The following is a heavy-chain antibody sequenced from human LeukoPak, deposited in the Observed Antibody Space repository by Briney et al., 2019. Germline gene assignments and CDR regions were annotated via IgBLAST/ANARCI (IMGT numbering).Heavy chain of an antibody. Sequence: ASVMVSCKASGYTFNTYDIHWVRQAAGQGLEWMGWVNPNSGNSGYEQMFQGRVTITMNTSITTAYLGLDDLTSEDTAVYYCARPYCSSKTCKRWFDPWGQGTLVTVSS. CDR3: ARPYCSSKTCKRWFDP. V-gene: IGHV1-8*03. D-gene: IGHD2-2*01. CDR1: GYTFNTYD. CDR2: VNPNSGNS. J-gene: IGHJ5*02.